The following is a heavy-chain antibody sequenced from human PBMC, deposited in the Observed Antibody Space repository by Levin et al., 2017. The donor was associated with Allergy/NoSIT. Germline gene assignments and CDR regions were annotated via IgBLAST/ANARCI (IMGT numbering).Heavy chain of an antibody. CDR2: ISAYNGNT. D-gene: IGHD5-18*01. V-gene: IGHV1-18*01. CDR1: GYTFTSYG. Sequence: GESLKISCKASGYTFTSYGISWVRQAPGQGLEWMGWISAYNGNTNYAQKLQGRVTMTTDTSTSTAYMELRSLRSDDTAVYYCARDLGYSYGYEPAFDYWGQGTLVTVSS. J-gene: IGHJ4*02. CDR3: ARDLGYSYGYEPAFDY.